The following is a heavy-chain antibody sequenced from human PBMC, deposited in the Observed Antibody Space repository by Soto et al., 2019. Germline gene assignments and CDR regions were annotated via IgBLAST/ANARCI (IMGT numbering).Heavy chain of an antibody. V-gene: IGHV2-70*01. J-gene: IGHJ4*02. CDR3: ARTLRGSGSYYSFDY. CDR2: IDWDDDK. Sequence: SGPTLVNPTQTLTLTCTFSGFSLSTSGMCVSWIRQAPGKALEWLTFIDWDDDKNYSTSLKTRLTISKDTSKNQVVLTMTNMDPVDTATYYCARTLRGSGSYYSFDYWGQGTLVTVSS. D-gene: IGHD3-10*01. CDR1: GFSLSTSGMC.